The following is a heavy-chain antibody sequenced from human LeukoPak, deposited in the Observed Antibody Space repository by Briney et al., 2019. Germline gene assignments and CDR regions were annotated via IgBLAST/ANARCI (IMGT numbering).Heavy chain of an antibody. J-gene: IGHJ3*02. CDR2: IIPIFGTA. CDR1: GGTFISYA. V-gene: IGHV1-69*13. Sequence: ASVKVSCKASGGTFISYAISWVRQAPGQGLEWMGGIIPIFGTANYAQKFQGRVTITADESTSTAYIELSSLRSEDTAVYYCAGGWYCGGDCYNAFDIWGQGTMVTVSS. D-gene: IGHD2-21*02. CDR3: AGGWYCGGDCYNAFDI.